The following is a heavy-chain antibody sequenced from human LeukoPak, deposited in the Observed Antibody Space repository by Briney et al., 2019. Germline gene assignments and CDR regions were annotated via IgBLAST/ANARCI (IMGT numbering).Heavy chain of an antibody. V-gene: IGHV3-23*01. CDR3: AKEDAPDPIDY. CDR2: ITSGGST. D-gene: IGHD2-2*01. CDR1: GFTFSNYA. Sequence: PGGSLRLSCAASGFTFSNYAMSWVRQAPGKGLEWVSAITSGGSTYYADSVKGRFTISRDNSKNTLYLQMNSLRAEDTAVYYCAKEDAPDPIDYWGQGTLVTVSS. J-gene: IGHJ4*02.